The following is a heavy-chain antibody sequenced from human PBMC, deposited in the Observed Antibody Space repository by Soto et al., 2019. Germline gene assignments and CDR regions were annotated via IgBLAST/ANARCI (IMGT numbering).Heavy chain of an antibody. J-gene: IGHJ1*01. CDR1: GFTFSSYS. D-gene: IGHD3-3*01. CDR2: ISSSSSYI. Sequence: GSLRLSCAASGFTFSSYSMNWVRQAPGKGLEWVSSISSSSSYIYYADSVKGRFTISRDNAKNSLYLQMNSLRAEDTAVYHCARDILGGSYDFSHGGQGTLVTVSS. V-gene: IGHV3-21*01. CDR3: ARDILGGSYDFSH.